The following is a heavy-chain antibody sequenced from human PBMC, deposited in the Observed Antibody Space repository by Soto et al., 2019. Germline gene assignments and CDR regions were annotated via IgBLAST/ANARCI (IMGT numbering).Heavy chain of an antibody. V-gene: IGHV4-59*01. Sequence: SETLSLTCTVSGGSICSYYWSWIRQPPGKGLEWIGHIYYSGSTNYNPSLKSRVTISVDTSKNQFSLKLSSVTAADTAVYYCARYSSGYYYVFDYWGQGTLVTVSS. CDR1: GGSICSYY. D-gene: IGHD3-22*01. CDR3: ARYSSGYYYVFDY. J-gene: IGHJ4*02. CDR2: IYYSGST.